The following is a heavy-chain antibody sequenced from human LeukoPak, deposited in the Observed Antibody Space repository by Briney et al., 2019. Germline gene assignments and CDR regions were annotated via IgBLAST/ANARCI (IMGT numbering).Heavy chain of an antibody. J-gene: IGHJ5*02. CDR1: GFTLSSYA. V-gene: IGHV3-30*04. D-gene: IGHD3-22*01. CDR2: ISYDGSNK. CDR3: ARDSFYDSSGYYFNWFDP. Sequence: GRSLRLSCAASGFTLSSYAMHWVRQAPGKGLEWVAVISYDGSNKYYADSVKGRLTISRDNSKNTLYLQMNSLRAEDTAVYYCARDSFYDSSGYYFNWFDPWGQGTLVTVSS.